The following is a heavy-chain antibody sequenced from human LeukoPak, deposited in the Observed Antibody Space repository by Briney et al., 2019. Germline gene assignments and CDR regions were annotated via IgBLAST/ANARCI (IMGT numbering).Heavy chain of an antibody. Sequence: SETLSLTCTVSGGSISSGGYYWSWIRQHPGKGLEWTGYIYYSGSTYYNPSLKSRVTISVDTSKNQFSLKLSSVTAADTAVYYCARDKNFFSNWFDPWGQGTLVTVSS. V-gene: IGHV4-31*03. J-gene: IGHJ5*02. D-gene: IGHD2/OR15-2a*01. CDR3: ARDKNFFSNWFDP. CDR1: GGSISSGGYY. CDR2: IYYSGST.